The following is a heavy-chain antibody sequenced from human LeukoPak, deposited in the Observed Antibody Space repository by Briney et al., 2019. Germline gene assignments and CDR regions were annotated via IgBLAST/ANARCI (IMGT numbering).Heavy chain of an antibody. CDR3: ARANYGSGSYGFAFDI. V-gene: IGHV4-38-2*01. CDR1: GGSFSGYY. J-gene: IGHJ3*02. D-gene: IGHD3-10*01. CDR2: IYHSGST. Sequence: PSETLSLTCAVYGGSFSGYYWGWIRQPPGKGLEWIGSIYHSGSTYYNPSLKSRVTISVDTSKNQFSLKLSSVTAADTAVYYCARANYGSGSYGFAFDIWGQGTMVTVSS.